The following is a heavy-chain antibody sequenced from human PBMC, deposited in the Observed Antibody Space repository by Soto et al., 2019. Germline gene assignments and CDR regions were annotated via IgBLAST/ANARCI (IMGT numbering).Heavy chain of an antibody. D-gene: IGHD1-7*01. V-gene: IGHV4-39*01. CDR3: ARLVPYNWIYRNPLNYYYYGMYV. CDR2: IYYSGST. J-gene: IGHJ6*02. Sequence: PSVTLSLTFTVSGGSISSSSYYWGWIRQPPGKGLEWIGSIYYSGSTYYNPSLKSRVTISVDTSKNQFSLKLTSVTAADTAVYYCARLVPYNWIYRNPLNYYYYGMYVWGQGTTDTGSS. CDR1: GGSISSSSYY.